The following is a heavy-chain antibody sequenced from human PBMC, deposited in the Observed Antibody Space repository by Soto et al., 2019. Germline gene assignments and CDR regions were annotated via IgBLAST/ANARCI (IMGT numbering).Heavy chain of an antibody. J-gene: IGHJ5*02. CDR1: GGSISSGGYY. V-gene: IGHV4-31*03. CDR3: ARDPGASMLRGYSGFGWFDP. Sequence: QVQLQESGPGLVKPSQTLSLTCTVSGGSISSGGYYWSWIRQHPGKGLEWIGYIYYSGSTYYNPSLKSRVTISVDTSKNQFSLKLSSVTAADTAVYYCARDPGASMLRGYSGFGWFDPWGQGTLVTVSS. CDR2: IYYSGST. D-gene: IGHD5-12*01.